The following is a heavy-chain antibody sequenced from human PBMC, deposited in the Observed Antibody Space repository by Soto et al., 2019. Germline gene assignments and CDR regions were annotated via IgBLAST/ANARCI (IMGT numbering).Heavy chain of an antibody. V-gene: IGHV5-51*01. J-gene: IGHJ6*02. Sequence: GESLKISCKGAGYRFSSYWIAWVRQMPGKGLEWMGIIYPGDSDNIYSPSFQGQVTMSVDKSNSTAYLQWSSLKASGTAMYYCARQGSNGAYYYYGMDVWGQGTTVTVSS. D-gene: IGHD2-8*01. CDR2: IYPGDSDN. CDR3: ARQGSNGAYYYYGMDV. CDR1: GYRFSSYW.